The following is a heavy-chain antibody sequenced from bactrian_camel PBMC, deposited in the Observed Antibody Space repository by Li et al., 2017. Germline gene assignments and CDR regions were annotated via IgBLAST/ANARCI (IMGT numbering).Heavy chain of an antibody. CDR2: ITRIHGGT. D-gene: IGHD1*01. J-gene: IGHJ4*01. V-gene: IGHV3S63*01. Sequence: HVQLVESGGGSVQAGGSLTLSCTASGYTLSSRCMGWFRQAPGKEREGVASITRIHGGTAYADSVKGRFTISVNKTGDTVYLQMNNLQVEDTGTYSCKTNKWGLPCGDYVQGQGTQVTVS. CDR1: GYTLSSRC.